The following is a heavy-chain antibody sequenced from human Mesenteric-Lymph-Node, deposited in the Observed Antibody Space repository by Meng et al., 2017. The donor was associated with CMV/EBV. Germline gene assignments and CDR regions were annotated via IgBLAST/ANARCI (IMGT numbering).Heavy chain of an antibody. V-gene: IGHV1-46*01. Sequence: ASVKVSCKASGYTFTSYYMHWVRQAPGQGLEWMGIINPSGGSTSYAQKFQGRVTMTRDTSTSTVYMELSSLRSEDTAVYYCARIYSSSWQRSYYGMDVWGQGTTVTVSS. CDR1: GYTFTSYY. CDR3: ARIYSSSWQRSYYGMDV. D-gene: IGHD6-13*01. J-gene: IGHJ6*02. CDR2: INPSGGST.